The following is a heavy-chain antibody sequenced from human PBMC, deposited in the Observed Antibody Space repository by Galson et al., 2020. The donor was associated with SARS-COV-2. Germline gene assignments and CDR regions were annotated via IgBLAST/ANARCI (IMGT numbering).Heavy chain of an antibody. CDR3: VRVGPTAGAFYAFDS. V-gene: IGHV4-4*02. CDR2: IHHSGTT. D-gene: IGHD6-13*01. Sequence: SETLSLTCAVSGDSISSHNWWSWVRQHPGKGLEWIGDIHHSGTTNYNPSLKSRLTISVDKSQNQFSLNMKSVTAADTAVYFCVRVGPTAGAFYAFDSWGQGAMVTVSS. CDR1: GDSISSHNW. J-gene: IGHJ3*02.